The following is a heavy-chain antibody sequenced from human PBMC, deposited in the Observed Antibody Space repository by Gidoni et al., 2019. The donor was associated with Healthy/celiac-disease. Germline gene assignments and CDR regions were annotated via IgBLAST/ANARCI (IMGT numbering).Heavy chain of an antibody. CDR2: ST. Sequence: STYYNPSLKSRVTISVDTSKNQFSLKLSSVTAADTAVYYCHWGFGERKAWNDYWGQGTLVTVSS. J-gene: IGHJ4*02. D-gene: IGHD3-10*01. CDR3: HWGFGERKAWNDY. V-gene: IGHV4-31*02.